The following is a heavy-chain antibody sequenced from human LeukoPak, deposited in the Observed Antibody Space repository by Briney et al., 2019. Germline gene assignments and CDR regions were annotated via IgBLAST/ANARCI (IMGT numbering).Heavy chain of an antibody. J-gene: IGHJ4*02. CDR2: INHSGST. D-gene: IGHD2-2*01. CDR3: ARGRGSTSCYYPPDLYYFDY. V-gene: IGHV4-38-2*02. CDR1: GYSIRSGFY. Sequence: SETLSLTCTVSGYSIRSGFYWGWIRQPPGKGLEWIGEINHSGSTNYNPSLKSRVTISVDTSKNQFSLKLSSVTAADTAVYYCARGRGSTSCYYPPDLYYFDYWGQGTLVTVSS.